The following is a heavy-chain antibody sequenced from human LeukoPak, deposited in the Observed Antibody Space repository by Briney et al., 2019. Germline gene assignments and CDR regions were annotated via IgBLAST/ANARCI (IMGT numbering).Heavy chain of an antibody. D-gene: IGHD3-3*01. Sequence: SETLSLTCTVSGGSISSYYWSWIRQPPGKGLEWIGYIYYSGSTNYNPSLKSRVTISVDTSKNQFSLKLSSVTAADTAVYYCARVNGILEWIQSWFDPWGQGTLVTVSS. CDR3: ARVNGILEWIQSWFDP. V-gene: IGHV4-59*01. J-gene: IGHJ5*02. CDR1: GGSISSYY. CDR2: IYYSGST.